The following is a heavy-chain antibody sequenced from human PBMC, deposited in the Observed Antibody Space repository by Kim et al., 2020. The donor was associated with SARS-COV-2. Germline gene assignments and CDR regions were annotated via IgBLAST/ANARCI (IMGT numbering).Heavy chain of an antibody. J-gene: IGHJ6*03. D-gene: IGHD5-12*01. V-gene: IGHV4-59*01. CDR2: IYYSGST. Sequence: SETLSLTCTVSGGSISRYYWSWIRQPPGTGLEWIGYIYYSGSTNYNPSLKSRVTISVDTSKNPFSLKLSSVTAADTAVSYCSGATGGYDTVYYYYYYMDDWGKGPAVTVS. CDR3: SGATGGYDTVYYYYYYMDD. CDR1: GGSISRYY.